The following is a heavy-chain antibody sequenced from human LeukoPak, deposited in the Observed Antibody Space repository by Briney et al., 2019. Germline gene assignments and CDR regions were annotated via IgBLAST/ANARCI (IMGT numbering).Heavy chain of an antibody. V-gene: IGHV4-34*01. CDR2: INHSGST. CDR1: GGSFSGYY. Sequence: SETLSLTCAVYGGSFSGYYWSWIRQPPGMGLEWIGEINHSGSTNYNPSLKSRVTISVDTSKNQFSLKLSSVTAADTAVYYCARSKWLKPDYDYRGQGTLVTVSS. J-gene: IGHJ4*02. D-gene: IGHD5-24*01. CDR3: ARSKWLKPDYDY.